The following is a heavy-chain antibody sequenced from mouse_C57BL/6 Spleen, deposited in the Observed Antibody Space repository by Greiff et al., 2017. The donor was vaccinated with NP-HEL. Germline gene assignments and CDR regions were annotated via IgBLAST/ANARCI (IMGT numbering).Heavy chain of an antibody. Sequence: EVQGVESGGGLVKPGGSLKLSCAASGFTFSDYGMHWVRQAPEKGLEWVAYISSGSSTIYYADTVKGRFTIYRDNAKNTLFLQMTSLRSEDTAMYYCTRRKYYGRSTGYFDVWGTVTTVTVSS. CDR3: TRRKYYGRSTGYFDV. J-gene: IGHJ1*03. CDR2: ISSGSSTI. D-gene: IGHD1-1*01. CDR1: GFTFSDYG. V-gene: IGHV5-17*01.